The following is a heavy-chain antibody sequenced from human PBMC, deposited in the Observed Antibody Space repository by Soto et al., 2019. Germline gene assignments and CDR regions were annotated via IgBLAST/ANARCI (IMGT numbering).Heavy chain of an antibody. D-gene: IGHD6-13*01. V-gene: IGHV3-33*01. Sequence: GGSLRLSCAASGFTFSSYGMHWVRQAPGKGLEWVAVIWYDGSNKYYADSVKGRFTISRDNSKNTLYLQMNSLRAEDTAVYYCARDLGPRIAAAGSFDYWGQGTLVTVSS. CDR3: ARDLGPRIAAAGSFDY. CDR2: IWYDGSNK. J-gene: IGHJ4*02. CDR1: GFTFSSYG.